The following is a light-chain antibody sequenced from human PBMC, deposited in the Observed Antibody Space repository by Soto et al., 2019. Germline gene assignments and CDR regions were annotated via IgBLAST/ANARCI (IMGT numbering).Light chain of an antibody. J-gene: IGLJ2*01. Sequence: QSVLTQPASVSGSPGQSITISCTGTSSDLGGYNYVSWYQQHPGEGPKLMIFEVNNRPLGVSDRFSGSKSRNTASLTISGLQADDEADYYCSSYTSTSALVIFGGGTKLTVL. V-gene: IGLV2-14*01. CDR2: EVN. CDR3: SSYTSTSALVI. CDR1: SSDLGGYNY.